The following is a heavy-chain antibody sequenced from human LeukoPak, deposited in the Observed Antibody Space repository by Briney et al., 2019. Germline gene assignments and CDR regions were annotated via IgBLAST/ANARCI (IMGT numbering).Heavy chain of an antibody. CDR2: ISGSGDKT. J-gene: IGHJ5*01. CDR3: ARLPGDIPPHFDRWFDS. CDR1: GFTFSGYV. Sequence: GGSLRLSCAASGFTFSGYVMSWVRQAPGRGLECVAGISGSGDKTYYAGSVKGRFSIPRDNSKNTLYLQMNSLRAEDTALYFCARLPGDIPPHFDRWFDSWGQGILVTVSS. V-gene: IGHV3-23*01. D-gene: IGHD7-27*01.